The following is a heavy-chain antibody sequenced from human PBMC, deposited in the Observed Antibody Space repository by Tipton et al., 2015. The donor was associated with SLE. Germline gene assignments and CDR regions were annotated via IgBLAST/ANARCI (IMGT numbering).Heavy chain of an antibody. CDR1: GGSISSGGYY. Sequence: TLSLTCTVSGGSISSGGYYWSWIRQHPGKGLEWIGYIYYSGGTYYNPSLKSRVTISVDTSKNQFSLKLSSVTAADTAVYYCARGHGDYWYFDLWGRGTLVTVSS. V-gene: IGHV4-31*03. D-gene: IGHD4-17*01. J-gene: IGHJ2*01. CDR2: IYYSGGT. CDR3: ARGHGDYWYFDL.